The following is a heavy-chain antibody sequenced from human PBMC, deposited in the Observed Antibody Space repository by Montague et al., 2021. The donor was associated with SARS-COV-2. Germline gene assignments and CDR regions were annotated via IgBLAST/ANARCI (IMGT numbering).Heavy chain of an antibody. V-gene: IGHV3-48*03. CDR1: GFIFSSYE. D-gene: IGHD2-21*01. J-gene: IGHJ6*02. CDR2: ISSSCGGSTX. Sequence: SLRLSCAASGFIFSSYEMNWVRQAPGKGLEWISYISSSCGGSTXXXTXXXKGRFTISRDNAKNSLYLQMNRLRVEDTAIYYCARDRDWDDWCGMDVWGQGTTVTVSS. CDR3: ARDRDWDDWCGMDV.